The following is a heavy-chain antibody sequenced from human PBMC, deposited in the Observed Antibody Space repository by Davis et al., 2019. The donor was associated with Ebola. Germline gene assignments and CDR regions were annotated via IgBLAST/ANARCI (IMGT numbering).Heavy chain of an antibody. D-gene: IGHD3-10*01. CDR2: IYYSGST. V-gene: IGHV4-39*01. Sequence: MPSETLSPTCTVSGGSISSSSYYCGWIRQPPGKGLEWTGSIYYSGSTYYNPSLKSRVTMSVDTSKNQFSLKLSSVTAADTAVYYCASFFGYYYYGMDVWGQGTTVTVSS. CDR3: ASFFGYYYYGMDV. CDR1: GGSISSSSYY. J-gene: IGHJ6*02.